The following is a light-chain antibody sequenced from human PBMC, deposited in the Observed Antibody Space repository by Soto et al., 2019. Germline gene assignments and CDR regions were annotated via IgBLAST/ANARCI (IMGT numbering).Light chain of an antibody. Sequence: EIVVTQSPATLSVSPGERVTLSCRASQSVSSSLAWYQQRPGQAPRLLIYDTSTRAAGISARFSGSGSGTEFTLTISSLQSEDFAVYYCQQYYSSPWTFGQGTKVEIK. CDR1: QSVSSS. V-gene: IGKV3-15*01. CDR2: DTS. J-gene: IGKJ1*01. CDR3: QQYYSSPWT.